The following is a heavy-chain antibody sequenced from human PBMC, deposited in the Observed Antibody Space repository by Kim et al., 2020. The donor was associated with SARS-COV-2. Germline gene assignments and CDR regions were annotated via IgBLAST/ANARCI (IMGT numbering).Heavy chain of an antibody. V-gene: IGHV3-11*01. Sequence: GGSLRLSCAASGFTFSDYDMTWIRQAPGKGLEWVSYISGSGGCVNYADSVKGRFTVSRDNAKDTLYLQMSSLRAEDTAVYYCARVLFSHFSAYCFDFWGQGTIVTVSS. CDR3: ARVLFSHFSAYCFDF. CDR1: GFTFSDYD. CDR2: ISGSGGCV. D-gene: IGHD2-21*01. J-gene: IGHJ4*02.